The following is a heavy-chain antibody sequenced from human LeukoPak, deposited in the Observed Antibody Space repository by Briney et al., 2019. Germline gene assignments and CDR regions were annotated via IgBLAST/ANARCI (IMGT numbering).Heavy chain of an antibody. CDR2: ISYDGSNK. J-gene: IGHJ6*02. V-gene: IGHV3-30-3*01. D-gene: IGHD3-10*01. CDR3: AKTLRPYYYGSAEDYGMDV. CDR1: GFTFSSYA. Sequence: GRSLRLSCAASGFTFSSYAMHWVRQAPGKGLEWVAVISYDGSNKYYADSVKGRFTISRDNAKNSLYLQMNSLRSEDTALYYCAKTLRPYYYGSAEDYGMDVWGQGTTVTVSS.